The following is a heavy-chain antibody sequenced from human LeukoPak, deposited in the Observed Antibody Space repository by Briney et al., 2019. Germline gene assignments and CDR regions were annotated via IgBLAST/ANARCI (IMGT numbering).Heavy chain of an antibody. J-gene: IGHJ4*02. CDR3: ARDRYYDSSGYPDY. CDR2: ISTTSSYI. CDR1: GFTFDTYS. Sequence: GGSLRLSCAASGFTFDTYSMNWVRQAPGKSLEWVSSISTTSSYIYYADSVKGRFTISRDNAKNSVHLQMNSLRAEDTAVYYCARDRYYDSSGYPDYWGQGTLVTVSS. V-gene: IGHV3-21*01. D-gene: IGHD3-22*01.